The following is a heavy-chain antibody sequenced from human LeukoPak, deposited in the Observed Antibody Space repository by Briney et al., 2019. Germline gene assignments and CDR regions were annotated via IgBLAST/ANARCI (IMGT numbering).Heavy chain of an antibody. CDR3: TAGLGKTDDDS. Sequence: GGSLRLSCAASGLMSWVRQAPGKGLEWVGRVRTTAEGETTDYAAPVRGRFTISRDDSKSTVYLQMNSLETEDTAIYYCTAGLGKTDDDSWGQGTLVTVSS. CDR1: GL. CDR2: VRTTAEGETT. V-gene: IGHV3-15*01. D-gene: IGHD4-11*01. J-gene: IGHJ4*02.